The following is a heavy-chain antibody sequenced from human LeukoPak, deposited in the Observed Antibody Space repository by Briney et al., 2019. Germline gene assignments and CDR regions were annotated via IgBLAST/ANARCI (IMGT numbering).Heavy chain of an antibody. J-gene: IGHJ4*02. CDR2: ISDDGINK. CDR3: AKGCKIAQTIPDFDY. V-gene: IGHV3-30*18. CDR1: GFTFTSYG. D-gene: IGHD2-2*02. Sequence: GGSLRLSCAASGFTFTSYGMHWVRQAPGKGLEWVAVISDDGINKYYADSVKGRFTISRDNSKNTLYLQMNSLRADDTAVYYCAKGCKIAQTIPDFDYWGQGTLVTVSS.